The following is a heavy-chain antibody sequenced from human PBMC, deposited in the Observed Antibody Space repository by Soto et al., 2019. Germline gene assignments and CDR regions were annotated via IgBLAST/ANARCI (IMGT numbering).Heavy chain of an antibody. CDR3: ARGPSGSYLFRAASYYYYGMDV. Sequence: QVQLVQSGAEVKKPGASVKVSCKASGYTFTSYYMHWVRQAPGQGLEWMGIINPSGGSTSYAQKFQGRVTMTRDTSTSTVYMELSSLRSEDTAVYYCARGPSGSYLFRAASYYYYGMDVWGQGTTVTVSS. J-gene: IGHJ6*02. CDR1: GYTFTSYY. D-gene: IGHD3-10*01. CDR2: INPSGGST. V-gene: IGHV1-46*01.